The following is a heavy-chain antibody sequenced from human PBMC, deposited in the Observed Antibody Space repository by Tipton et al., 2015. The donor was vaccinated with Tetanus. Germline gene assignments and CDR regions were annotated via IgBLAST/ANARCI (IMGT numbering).Heavy chain of an antibody. CDR2: ISPRATYR. CDR3: ARGMAEASNCGGDCYSDY. D-gene: IGHD2-21*02. Sequence: SLRLSCAASGFAFSSYSMNWVRQAPGKGLEWFSSISPRATYRDYADSVKGRFTISRDDAKNSLYLQMISLRAEDTAVYSCARGMAEASNCGGDCYSDYWGQGTLVTVSS. CDR1: GFAFSSYS. V-gene: IGHV3-21*01. J-gene: IGHJ4*02.